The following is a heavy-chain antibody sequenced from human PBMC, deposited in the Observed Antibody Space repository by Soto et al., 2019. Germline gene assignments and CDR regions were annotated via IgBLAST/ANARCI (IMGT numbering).Heavy chain of an antibody. Sequence: EVQLLESGGGLVQPGGSLRLSCAASGFTFSNYAMSWVRQAPGKGLEWISAISSRGDNTHHADSVRGRFTISRDNSKNMLYLEISTLRAEGTAVYYCAECDWVFVKTSNYFFDYWGQGTLVTVSS. CDR2: ISSRGDNT. D-gene: IGHD3-9*01. CDR1: GFTFSNYA. CDR3: AECDWVFVKTSNYFFDY. V-gene: IGHV3-23*01. J-gene: IGHJ4*02.